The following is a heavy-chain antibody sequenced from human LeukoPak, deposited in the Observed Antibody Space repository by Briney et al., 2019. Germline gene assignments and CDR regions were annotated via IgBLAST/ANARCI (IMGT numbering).Heavy chain of an antibody. Sequence: ASVKVSCKASGYTFTGYYMHWVRQAPGQGLGWMGWINPNSGGTSYAQKFQGRVTMTRDTSISTAYMELRSDDTAVYYCARGAGGFGEFDFDYWGQGTLVTVSS. D-gene: IGHD3-10*01. CDR2: INPNSGGT. V-gene: IGHV1-2*02. CDR1: GYTFTGYY. J-gene: IGHJ4*02. CDR3: ARGAGGFGEFDFDY.